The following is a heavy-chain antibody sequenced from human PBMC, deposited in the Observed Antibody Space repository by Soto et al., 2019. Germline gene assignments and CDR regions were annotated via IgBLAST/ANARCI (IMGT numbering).Heavy chain of an antibody. CDR3: ARLGYCSGGSCS. D-gene: IGHD2-15*01. V-gene: IGHV1-69*13. CDR1: GGTFSSYA. CDR2: IIPIFGTA. J-gene: IGHJ5*02. Sequence: GASMKVSCKASGGTFSSYAISWVRQAPGQGLEWMGGIIPIFGTANYAQKFQGRVTITADESTSTAYMELSSLRSEDTAVYYCARLGYCSGGSCSWGQGTLVTVSS.